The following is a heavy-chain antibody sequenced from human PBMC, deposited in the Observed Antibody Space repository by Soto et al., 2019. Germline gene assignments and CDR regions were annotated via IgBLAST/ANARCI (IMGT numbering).Heavy chain of an antibody. V-gene: IGHV3-21*01. CDR3: AXXXXXXXXISEYFQH. Sequence: EVQLVESGGGLVKPGGSLRLSCAASGFTFSSYSMNWVRQAPGKGLDWFSSISSSGSYIYYADSVKGRFTISRDNAKXSLYLQXXSLRAEDTAVXYCAXXXXXXXXISEYFQHWGQGTLVTVSS. CDR2: ISSSGSYI. J-gene: IGHJ1*01. CDR1: GFTFSSYS.